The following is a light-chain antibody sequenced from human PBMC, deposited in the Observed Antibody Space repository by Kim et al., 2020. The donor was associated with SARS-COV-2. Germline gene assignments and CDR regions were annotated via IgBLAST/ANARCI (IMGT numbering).Light chain of an antibody. J-gene: IGKJ5*01. CDR2: KAS. V-gene: IGKV1-5*03. CDR1: QSIYSY. Sequence: SASLGDRVTITVRASQSIYSYLAWYQQKPGNVPKILIYKASTLESGVPSRFSGSESGTEFTLTISSLQPDDFATYYCQQFYTYPITFGQGTRLRL. CDR3: QQFYTYPIT.